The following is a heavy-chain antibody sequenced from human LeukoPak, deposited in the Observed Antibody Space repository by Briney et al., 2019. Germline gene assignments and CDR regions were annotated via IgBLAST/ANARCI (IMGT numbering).Heavy chain of an antibody. CDR2: INHSGST. CDR3: ARRGYSYYYYMDV. J-gene: IGHJ6*03. V-gene: IGHV4-34*01. CDR1: GGSFSGYY. Sequence: PSETLSLTCAVYGGSFSGYYWGWIRQPPGKGLEWIAEINHSGSTNYNPSIKSRVTISVDTSKNQFSLKLSSVTAADTAVYYCARRGYSYYYYMDVWGKGTTVTVSS.